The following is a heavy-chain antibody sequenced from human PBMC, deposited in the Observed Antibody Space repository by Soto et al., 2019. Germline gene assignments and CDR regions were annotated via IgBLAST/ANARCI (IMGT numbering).Heavy chain of an antibody. CDR1: GGSFSGYY. Sequence: SETLSLTCAVYGGSFSGYYWSWIRQPPGKGLEWIGEINHSGSTNYNPSLKSRVTISIDVSKNQFSLSLRSLTAADTAVYYCARSREFDYWSQGTLVTVS. CDR2: INHSGST. J-gene: IGHJ4*02. CDR3: ARSREFDY. V-gene: IGHV4-34*01.